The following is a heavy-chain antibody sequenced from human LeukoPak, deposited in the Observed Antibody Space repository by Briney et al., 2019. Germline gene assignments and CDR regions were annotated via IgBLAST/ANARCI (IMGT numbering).Heavy chain of an antibody. D-gene: IGHD4-23*01. J-gene: IGHJ2*01. Sequence: SETLSLTCTVSGGSIGIYYWSWLRQPPGKGLEWIGYIYYSGTTSYNPSLKSRVTISVDTSKKQFSLKLSSVTAADTAVYYCASEYGGNSADWYFDLWGRGTLVTVSS. CDR2: IYYSGTT. V-gene: IGHV4-59*01. CDR3: ASEYGGNSADWYFDL. CDR1: GGSIGIYY.